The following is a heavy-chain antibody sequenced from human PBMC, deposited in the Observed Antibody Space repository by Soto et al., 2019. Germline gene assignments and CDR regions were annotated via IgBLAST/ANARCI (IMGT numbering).Heavy chain of an antibody. D-gene: IGHD3-10*01. Sequence: AAVKVSCKASGDACTSYGISWVRQAPGQGLEWMGRISAYNGNTNDAQKNQGRVTMTTDTSTSTAYMELRSLRSDDTAVYYCARAMVRGWGDYYYGMDVWGQGTTVTVSS. CDR1: GDACTSYG. J-gene: IGHJ6*02. CDR2: ISAYNGNT. V-gene: IGHV1-18*01. CDR3: ARAMVRGWGDYYYGMDV.